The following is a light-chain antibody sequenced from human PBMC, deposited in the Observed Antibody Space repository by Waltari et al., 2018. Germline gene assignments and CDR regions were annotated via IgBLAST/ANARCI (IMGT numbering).Light chain of an antibody. CDR3: NSYTGSSSWV. V-gene: IGLV2-14*01. J-gene: IGLJ3*02. CDR2: DAS. CDR1: SSDVGFYNY. Sequence: SALTQPASVSGSPGQSITISCTGTSSDVGFYNYVSWYQQHPGKAPKLMIYDASERPPGVSNGFYGSKSGNTASLIISGLQADDEADYHCNSYTGSSSWVFGGGTKLTVL.